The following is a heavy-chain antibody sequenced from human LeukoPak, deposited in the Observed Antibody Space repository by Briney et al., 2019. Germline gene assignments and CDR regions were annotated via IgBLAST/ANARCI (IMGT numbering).Heavy chain of an antibody. CDR3: VREGRSSRWDDWYFDL. D-gene: IGHD6-13*01. V-gene: IGHV3-74*01. CDR1: GFTFSNYW. J-gene: IGHJ2*01. Sequence: SGGSLRLSCAASGFTFSNYWMQWVRQAPGKGLVWVSRINNDGSSTIYADSVKGRFTISRDNAKNSLYLQMNSLRAGDTAVYYCVREGRSSRWDDWYFDLWGRGTLVTVSS. CDR2: INNDGSST.